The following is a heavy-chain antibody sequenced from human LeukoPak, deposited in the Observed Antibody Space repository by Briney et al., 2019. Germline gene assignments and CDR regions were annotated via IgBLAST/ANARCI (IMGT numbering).Heavy chain of an antibody. CDR3: ARNNWSTYYYYYYMDV. Sequence: SETLSLTCAVSGYSISSGYYWGWIRQPPGKGLEWIGSIYHSRSTYYNPSLKSRVTISVDTSKNQFSLKLSSVTAADTAVYYCARNNWSTYYYYYYMDVWGKGTTVTVSS. CDR1: GYSISSGYY. J-gene: IGHJ6*03. V-gene: IGHV4-38-2*01. D-gene: IGHD1-1*01. CDR2: IYHSRST.